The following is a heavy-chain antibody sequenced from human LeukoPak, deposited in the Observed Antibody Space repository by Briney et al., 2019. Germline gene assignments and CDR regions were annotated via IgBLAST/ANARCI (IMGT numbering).Heavy chain of an antibody. D-gene: IGHD5-18*01. CDR1: GFTFSSYA. CDR2: ISGSGGST. Sequence: GGSLRLSCAASGFTFSSYAMSWVRQAPGKGLEWVSAISGSGGSTYYADSVKGRFTISRDNSKNTLYLQMNSLRAEDTAVYYCARVDTAMVDYYYYYGMDVWGQGTTVTVSS. J-gene: IGHJ6*02. CDR3: ARVDTAMVDYYYYYGMDV. V-gene: IGHV3-23*01.